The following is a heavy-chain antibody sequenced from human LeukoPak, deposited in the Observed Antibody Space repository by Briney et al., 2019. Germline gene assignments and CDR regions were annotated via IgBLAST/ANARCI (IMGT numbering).Heavy chain of an antibody. CDR3: AKALGRTYYYDSSGYYAPDY. Sequence: GGSLRLSCAASGFTFSSYAMSWVRQAPGKGLEWVSYISSSGSIIYYADSVKGRFTISRDNSKNTLYLQMNSLRAEDTAVYYCAKALGRTYYYDSSGYYAPDYWGQGTLVTVPS. CDR2: ISSSGSII. CDR1: GFTFSSYA. D-gene: IGHD3-22*01. J-gene: IGHJ4*02. V-gene: IGHV3-23*01.